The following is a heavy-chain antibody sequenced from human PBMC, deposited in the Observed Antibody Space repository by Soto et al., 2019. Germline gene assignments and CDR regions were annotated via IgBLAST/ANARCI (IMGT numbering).Heavy chain of an antibody. V-gene: IGHV3-74*01. Sequence: EVQLVESGGGLVQPGGSLRLSCVASGFTFSSDWMHWDRQAPGKGLVWVSSISNDGSSIYADPVKGRFTISRDNAKNTLYLQITSLRAEDTAVYYCARLPNKSPQNWGQGTLVIVSP. CDR1: GFTFSSDW. CDR3: ARLPNKSPQN. J-gene: IGHJ1*01. CDR2: ISNDGSS.